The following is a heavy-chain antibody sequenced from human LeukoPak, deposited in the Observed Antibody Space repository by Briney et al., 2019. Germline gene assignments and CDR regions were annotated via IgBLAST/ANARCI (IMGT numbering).Heavy chain of an antibody. D-gene: IGHD6-13*01. Sequence: SETLSLTCTVSGGSISSYYWSWIRQPPGKGLEWIGYIYYSGSTNYNPSLKSRVTISVDTSKNQFSLKLSSVTAADTAVYYCARGKAAAGTGWFDPWGQGTLVTVSS. CDR3: ARGKAAAGTGWFDP. V-gene: IGHV4-59*01. J-gene: IGHJ5*02. CDR1: GGSISSYY. CDR2: IYYSGST.